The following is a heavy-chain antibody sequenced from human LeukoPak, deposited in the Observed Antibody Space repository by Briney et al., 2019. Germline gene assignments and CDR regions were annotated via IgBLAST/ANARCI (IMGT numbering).Heavy chain of an antibody. Sequence: GGSLRLSCAASGFTFSSYAMHWVRQAPGKGLEWVAVISYDGSNKYYADSVKGRFTISRDNSKNTLYLQMNSLRAEDTAVYYCARDQEYYYDSSETHYFDYWGQGTLVTVSS. J-gene: IGHJ4*02. V-gene: IGHV3-30-3*01. CDR2: ISYDGSNK. CDR1: GFTFSSYA. CDR3: ARDQEYYYDSSETHYFDY. D-gene: IGHD3-22*01.